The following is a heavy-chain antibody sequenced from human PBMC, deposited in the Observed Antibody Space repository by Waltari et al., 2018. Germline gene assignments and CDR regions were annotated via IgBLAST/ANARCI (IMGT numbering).Heavy chain of an antibody. J-gene: IGHJ6*02. D-gene: IGHD4-17*01. Sequence: QVQLQESGPGLVKPSETLSLTCTVSGGSISSYYWSWIRQPPGKGLEWIGYIYYSGSTNYNPSLKSRVTISVDTSKNQFSLKLSSVTAADTAVYYCARHYGETYGMDVWGQGTTVTVSS. CDR3: ARHYGETYGMDV. CDR1: GGSISSYY. V-gene: IGHV4-59*08. CDR2: IYYSGST.